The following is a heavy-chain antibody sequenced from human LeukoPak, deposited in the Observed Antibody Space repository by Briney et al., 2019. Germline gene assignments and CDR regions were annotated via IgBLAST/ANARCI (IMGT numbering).Heavy chain of an antibody. D-gene: IGHD6-19*01. CDR2: IWYDGSNK. Sequence: GGSLRLFCAASGFTFSSYGMHGVGQAPGKGLEWVAVIWYDGSNKYYADSVKGRFTISRDNSKNTLYLQMNSLRAEDTAVYYCARDAAVEKFDYWGQGTLVTVSS. J-gene: IGHJ4*02. CDR3: ARDAAVEKFDY. CDR1: GFTFSSYG. V-gene: IGHV3-33*01.